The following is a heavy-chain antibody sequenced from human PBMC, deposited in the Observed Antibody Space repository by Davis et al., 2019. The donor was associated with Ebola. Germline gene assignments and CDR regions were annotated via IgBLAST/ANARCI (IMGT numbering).Heavy chain of an antibody. CDR2: IYYTGSA. V-gene: IGHV4-59*11. CDR3: ARFGHGAY. J-gene: IGHJ4*02. Sequence: PGGSLRLSCTVSGVSISRHYWSWIRQPPGKRLEWIGSIYYTGSAYYNSSLASRATISVDTSKNQFSLKLTSVTAADTAVYFCARFGHGAYWGQGTLVTVSS. CDR1: GVSISRHY. D-gene: IGHD3-16*01.